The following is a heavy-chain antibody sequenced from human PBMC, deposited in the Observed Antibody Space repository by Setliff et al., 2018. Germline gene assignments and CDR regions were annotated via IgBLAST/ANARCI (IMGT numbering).Heavy chain of an antibody. V-gene: IGHV1-46*01. CDR1: GYTFTSYY. CDR2: INPSGGST. D-gene: IGHD7-27*01. J-gene: IGHJ2*01. Sequence: ASVKVSCKASGYTFTSYYMHWVRQAPGQGLEWMGIINPSGGSTSYARKFQGRVTMTRDTSTSTVYMELSSLRSEDTAVYYCARDKSPTGVLPQWYFDLWGRGTLVTVSS. CDR3: ARDKSPTGVLPQWYFDL.